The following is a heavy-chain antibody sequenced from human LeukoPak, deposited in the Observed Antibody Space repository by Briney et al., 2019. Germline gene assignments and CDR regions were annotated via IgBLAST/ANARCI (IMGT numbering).Heavy chain of an antibody. J-gene: IGHJ4*02. Sequence: GGSLRLSSAASGFSISTYDMHWVRQAPGKGLEWVAVIRYDGSNKYYADSVKGRFTISRDNSKNTVYLQMNSLRAEDTAVYYCAKEYNYYFDYWGQGTLVTVSS. D-gene: IGHD1-1*01. CDR2: IRYDGSNK. CDR1: GFSISTYD. CDR3: AKEYNYYFDY. V-gene: IGHV3-30*02.